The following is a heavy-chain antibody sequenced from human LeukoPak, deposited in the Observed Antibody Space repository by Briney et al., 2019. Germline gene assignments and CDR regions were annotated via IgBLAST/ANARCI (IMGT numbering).Heavy chain of an antibody. CDR1: GYSISSGYY. D-gene: IGHD4/OR15-4a*01. V-gene: IGHV4-38-2*01. CDR3: ARGDASYPD. CDR2: VFHSGSA. J-gene: IGHJ4*02. Sequence: SETLSLTCGVSGYSISSGYYWGWIRQPPGKGLEWIGSVFHSGSASSYPSLKSRVTISVDTSKNQFSLKLSSVTAADTAVYYCARGDASYPDWGQGTLVTVSS.